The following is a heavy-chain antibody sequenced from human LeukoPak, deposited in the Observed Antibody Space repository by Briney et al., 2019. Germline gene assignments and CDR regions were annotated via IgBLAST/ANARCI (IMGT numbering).Heavy chain of an antibody. J-gene: IGHJ4*02. CDR2: INAGNGNT. CDR1: GYTFTSYA. Sequence: ASVKVSCKASGYTFTSYAMHWVRQAPGQRLEWMGWINAGNGNTKYSQKFQGRVTITRDTSASTAYMELSSLRSEDTAVYYCARCPRVTFGVDYWGQGTLVTVSS. CDR3: ARCPRVTFGVDY. D-gene: IGHD3-16*01. V-gene: IGHV1-3*01.